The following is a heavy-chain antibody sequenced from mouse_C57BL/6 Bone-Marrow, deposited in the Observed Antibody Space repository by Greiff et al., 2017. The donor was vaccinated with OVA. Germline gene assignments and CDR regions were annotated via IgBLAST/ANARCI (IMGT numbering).Heavy chain of an antibody. Sequence: VKLMESGPGLVQPSQSLSITCTVSGFSLTSYGVHWVRQPPGKGLEWLGVIWRGGSTDYNAAFMSRLSITKDNSKSQVFFKMNSLQADDTAIYYCAKNPWVPVLYYAMDYWGQGTSVTVSS. D-gene: IGHD2-14*01. CDR3: AKNPWVPVLYYAMDY. J-gene: IGHJ4*01. V-gene: IGHV2-5*01. CDR2: IWRGGST. CDR1: GFSLTSYG.